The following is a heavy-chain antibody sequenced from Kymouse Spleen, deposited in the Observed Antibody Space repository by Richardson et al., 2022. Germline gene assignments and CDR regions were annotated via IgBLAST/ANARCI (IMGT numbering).Heavy chain of an antibody. CDR1: GFTFDDYA. D-gene: IGHD3-10*01. Sequence: EVQLVESGGGLVQPGRSLRLSCAASGFTFDDYAMHWVRQAPGKGLEWVSGISWNSGSIGYADSVKGRFTISRDNAKNSLYLQMNSLRAEDTALYYCAKDYGGFGELLWDYYGMDVWGQGTTVTVSS. J-gene: IGHJ6*02. CDR2: ISWNSGSI. CDR3: AKDYGGFGELLWDYYGMDV. V-gene: IGHV3-9*01.